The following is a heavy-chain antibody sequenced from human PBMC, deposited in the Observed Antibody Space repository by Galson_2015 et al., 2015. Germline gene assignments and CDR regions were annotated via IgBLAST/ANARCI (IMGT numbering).Heavy chain of an antibody. CDR3: ARAGEGAEYFQH. CDR2: IYHSGST. V-gene: IGHV4-4*02. J-gene: IGHJ1*01. Sequence: AVSGGSISSSNWWSWVRQPPGKGLEWIGEIYHSGSTNYNPSLKSRVTISVDKSKNQFSLKLSSVTAADTAVYYCARAGEGAEYFQHWGQGTLVTVSS. D-gene: IGHD2-21*01. CDR1: GGSISSSNW.